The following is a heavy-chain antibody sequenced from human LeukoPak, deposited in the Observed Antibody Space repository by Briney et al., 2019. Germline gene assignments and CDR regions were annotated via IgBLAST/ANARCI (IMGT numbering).Heavy chain of an antibody. CDR1: GFTFSNYW. D-gene: IGHD6-13*01. V-gene: IGHV3-7*04. CDR3: ARGPDTSIWPHYFQR. CDR2: IKQDGGEK. Sequence: GGSLRLSCAASGFTFSNYWMSWVRQAPGKGLEWVANIKQDGGEKYYVDSVKGRFTISRDNTKSSLYLQMNSLRGEDTAVYFCARGPDTSIWPHYFQRWGQGTLVTVSS. J-gene: IGHJ1*01.